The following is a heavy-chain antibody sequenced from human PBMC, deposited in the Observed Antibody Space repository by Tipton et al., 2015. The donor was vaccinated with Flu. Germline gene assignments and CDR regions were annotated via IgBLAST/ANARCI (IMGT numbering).Heavy chain of an antibody. Sequence: TLPLTCTVSGGSISSYYWNWIRQSPGKGLEWIGNIYYTGNTKYNPLFKSRVTISVDTSMNQFSLRLTSVTPADAAVYYCARDKDDWNAPVDYFYYYGMDVWGQGTTVTVSS. CDR3: ARDKDDWNAPVDYFYYYGMDV. CDR1: GGSISSYY. V-gene: IGHV4-59*12. D-gene: IGHD1-1*01. J-gene: IGHJ6*02. CDR2: IYYTGNT.